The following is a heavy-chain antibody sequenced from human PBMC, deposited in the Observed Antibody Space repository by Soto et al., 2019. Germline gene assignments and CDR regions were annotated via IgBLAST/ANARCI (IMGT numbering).Heavy chain of an antibody. CDR1: GGSFSGYY. J-gene: IGHJ4*02. V-gene: IGHV4-34*01. Sequence: QVQLQQWGAGLLKPSETLSLTCAVYGGSFSGYYWSWIRQPPGKGLEWIGEINHSGSTNYNPSLKSRVTTSVDTSKNQFSLNLSSVTAADTAVYYCARGGVVRGVIDYWGQGALVTVSS. D-gene: IGHD3-10*01. CDR2: INHSGST. CDR3: ARGGVVRGVIDY.